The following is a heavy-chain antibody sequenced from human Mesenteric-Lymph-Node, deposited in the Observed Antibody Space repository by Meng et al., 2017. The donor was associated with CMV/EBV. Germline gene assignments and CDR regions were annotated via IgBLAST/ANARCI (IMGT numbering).Heavy chain of an antibody. V-gene: IGHV1-18*01. Sequence: ASVKVSCKASGGTFSSYAISWVRQAPGQGLEWMGWISANSGKTNHAQKLQGRVTMTTNTSTSTAYMELRSLTSDDTAVYYCARAYCGGDCHLNYYYYYGMDVWGQGTTVTVSS. J-gene: IGHJ6*02. D-gene: IGHD2-21*01. CDR2: ISANSGKT. CDR3: ARAYCGGDCHLNYYYYYGMDV. CDR1: GGTFSSYA.